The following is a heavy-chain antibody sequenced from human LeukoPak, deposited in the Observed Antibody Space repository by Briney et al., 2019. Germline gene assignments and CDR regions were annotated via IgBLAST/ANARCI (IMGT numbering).Heavy chain of an antibody. CDR2: IRYDGSNK. Sequence: GGSLRLSCAASGFTFSSYGMHWVRQAPGKGLEWVAFIRYDGSNKYYADSVKGRFTISRDNAKNSLYLQMNSLRAEDTALYYCAKGRAFLWFGELLFDAFDIWGQGTMVTVSS. D-gene: IGHD3-10*01. CDR1: GFTFSSYG. V-gene: IGHV3-30*02. J-gene: IGHJ3*02. CDR3: AKGRAFLWFGELLFDAFDI.